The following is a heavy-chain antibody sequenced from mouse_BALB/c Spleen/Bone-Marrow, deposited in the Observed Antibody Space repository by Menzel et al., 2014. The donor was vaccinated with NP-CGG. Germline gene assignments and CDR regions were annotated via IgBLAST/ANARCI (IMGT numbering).Heavy chain of an antibody. J-gene: IGHJ3*01. CDR2: IDPANGNT. CDR1: GFNIXDTY. CDR3: APYYYGSSSFAY. V-gene: IGHV14-3*02. Sequence: EVQLQESGAELVKPGASVKLSCTASGFNIXDTYMHWVKQRPEQGLEWIGRIDPANGNTKYDPKFQGKATITADTSSNTAYLQLSSLTSEDTAVYYRAPYYYGSSSFAYWGQGTLVTVSA. D-gene: IGHD1-1*01.